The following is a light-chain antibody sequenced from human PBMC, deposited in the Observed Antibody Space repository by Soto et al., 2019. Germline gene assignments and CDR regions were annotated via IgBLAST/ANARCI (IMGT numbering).Light chain of an antibody. J-gene: IGKJ1*01. CDR1: QIAITN. Sequence: EIVFKKSPGTLSLSGGPTPTGPYRASQIAITNLAWYQQKPGQAPRLLIYGASTRAAIIPARFSGSGPGTEFTLTISSLQSEDFAVYYCQKYNKWPRTFGQGTKVDIK. CDR2: GAS. CDR3: QKYNKWPRT. V-gene: IGKV3-15*01.